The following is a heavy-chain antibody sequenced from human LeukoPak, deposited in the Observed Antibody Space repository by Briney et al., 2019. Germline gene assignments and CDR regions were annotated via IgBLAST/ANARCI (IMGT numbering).Heavy chain of an antibody. CDR3: ANLRKSLWIPEFDY. V-gene: IGHV3-23*01. D-gene: IGHD1-1*01. CDR1: GFTFSTYG. CDR2: IGDTGDST. Sequence: SGGSLRLSCAASGFTFSTYGMTWVRQAPGKGLEWVSTIGDTGDSTYYADSVKGRFTISRDNPKNTLYLQMNSLRAEDTAVYYCANLRKSLWIPEFDYWGQGTLVTVSS. J-gene: IGHJ4*02.